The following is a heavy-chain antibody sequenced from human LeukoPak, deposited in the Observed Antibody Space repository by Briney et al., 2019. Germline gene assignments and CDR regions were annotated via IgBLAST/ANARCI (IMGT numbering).Heavy chain of an antibody. Sequence: GESLKISCKGSGYSFTSYWIGWVRQMPGKGLEWMGIIYPGDSDTRYSPSFQGQVTISADKSISTAYLQWSSLKASDTAMYYCATPYYDSSGYPFDYWAREPWSPSPQ. CDR3: ATPYYDSSGYPFDY. V-gene: IGHV5-51*01. CDR2: IYPGDSDT. CDR1: GYSFTSYW. D-gene: IGHD3-22*01. J-gene: IGHJ4*02.